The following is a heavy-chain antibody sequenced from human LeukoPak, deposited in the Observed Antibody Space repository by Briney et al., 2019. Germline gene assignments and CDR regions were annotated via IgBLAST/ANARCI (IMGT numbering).Heavy chain of an antibody. CDR1: GGSISSSSYY. Sequence: SETLSLTCTVSGGSISSSSYYWGWIRQPPGKGLEWIGSIYYSGSTYYNPSLKSRVTISVDTSKNQFSLKLSSVTAADTAVYYCARDPGNYDSSGYQEYYFDYWGQGTLVTVSS. V-gene: IGHV4-39*07. CDR3: ARDPGNYDSSGYQEYYFDY. CDR2: IYYSGST. D-gene: IGHD3-22*01. J-gene: IGHJ4*02.